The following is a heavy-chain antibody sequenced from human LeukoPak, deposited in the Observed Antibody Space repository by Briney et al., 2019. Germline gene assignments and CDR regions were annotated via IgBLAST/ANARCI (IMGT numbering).Heavy chain of an antibody. Sequence: GGSLRLSCAASGFTVSSNYMSWVRQAPGKGLEWVSVIYSGGGTFYADSVKGRFTISRDNSKNTLYLQMNSLRAEDTAVYYCARTGGLRIAVAPIDCWGQGTLVTVSS. CDR3: ARTGGLRIAVAPIDC. J-gene: IGHJ4*02. CDR2: IYSGGGT. D-gene: IGHD6-19*01. CDR1: GFTVSSNY. V-gene: IGHV3-53*01.